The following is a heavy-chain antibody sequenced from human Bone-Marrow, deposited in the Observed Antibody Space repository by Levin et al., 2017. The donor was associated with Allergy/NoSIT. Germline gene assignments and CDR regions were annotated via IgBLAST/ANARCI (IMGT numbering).Heavy chain of an antibody. CDR3: ARTHSAGLDWYFDL. Sequence: SQTLSLTCSVSGDSLSSSSSYWGWIRQPPGKGLEYIGSIFHSGATYYNPSFKSRVTVSVDTSKNQISLQLNFVTASDRAVYYCARTHSAGLDWYFDLWGRGTLVTVSS. V-gene: IGHV4-39*01. CDR2: IFHSGAT. CDR1: GDSLSSSSSY. D-gene: IGHD6-13*01. J-gene: IGHJ2*01.